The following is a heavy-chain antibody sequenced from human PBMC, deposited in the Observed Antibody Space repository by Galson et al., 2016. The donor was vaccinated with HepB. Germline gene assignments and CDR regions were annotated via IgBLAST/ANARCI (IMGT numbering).Heavy chain of an antibody. D-gene: IGHD1-26*01. V-gene: IGHV4-39*07. Sequence: SETLSLTCTVSGASINTHGSSWGWIRQSPGKSLEWIGTISYSGTSYSTPSLRSRVTISVDTSKSQFSLKLGSVTAADTAVCFCARDGGRSSSDGFDVWGQGTMVTVSS. CDR2: ISYSGTS. CDR1: GASINTHGSS. CDR3: ARDGGRSSSDGFDV. J-gene: IGHJ3*01.